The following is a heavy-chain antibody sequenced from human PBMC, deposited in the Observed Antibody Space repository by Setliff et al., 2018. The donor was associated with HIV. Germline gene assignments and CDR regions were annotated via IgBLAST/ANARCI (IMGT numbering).Heavy chain of an antibody. D-gene: IGHD2-8*01. CDR3: LLPCTSGWHNWADP. Sequence: GGSLRLSCAASGITFSGAEIHWVRQASGKGLEWVGRIRSKADKYATDYGASAKGRFIISRDDSKKTAYLQMSSLRAEDTAMYYCLLPCTSGWHNWADPWGQGTLVTVTS. V-gene: IGHV3-73*01. CDR2: IRSKADKYAT. CDR1: GITFSGAE. J-gene: IGHJ5*02.